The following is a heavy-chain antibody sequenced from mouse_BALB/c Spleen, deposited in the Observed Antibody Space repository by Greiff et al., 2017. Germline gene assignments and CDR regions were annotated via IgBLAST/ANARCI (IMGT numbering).Heavy chain of an antibody. CDR3: IYYGNFYAMDY. J-gene: IGHJ4*01. D-gene: IGHD2-1*01. V-gene: IGHV1-5*01. Sequence: EVKLQESGTVLARPGASVKMSCKASGYTFTSYWMHWVKQRPGQGLEWIGAIYPGNSDTSYNQKFKGKAKLTAVTSTSTAYMELSSLTNEDSAVYYCIYYGNFYAMDYWGQGTSVTVSS. CDR1: GYTFTSYW. CDR2: IYPGNSDT.